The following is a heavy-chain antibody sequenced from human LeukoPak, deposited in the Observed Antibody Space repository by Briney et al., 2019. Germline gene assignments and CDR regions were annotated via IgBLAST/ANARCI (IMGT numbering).Heavy chain of an antibody. D-gene: IGHD5-24*01. V-gene: IGHV5-51*01. CDR2: IHPGDSDT. J-gene: IGHJ4*02. CDR3: ATHPGGLQSGFDN. CDR1: GYTFTSYW. Sequence: GESMKISCKGSGYTFTSYWIGWVRQMPGKGLEYMGIIHPGDSDTRYSPSFQGQVTISVDRSSTTSYLQWSRLRASDTAMYYCATHPGGLQSGFDNWGQGTLVTVSS.